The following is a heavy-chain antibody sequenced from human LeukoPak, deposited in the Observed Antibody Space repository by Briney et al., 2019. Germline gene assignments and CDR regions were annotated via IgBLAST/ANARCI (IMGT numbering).Heavy chain of an antibody. CDR2: INPNSGNT. V-gene: IGHV1-8*01. CDR1: GYTFTSYD. J-gene: IGHJ6*02. Sequence: GASVKVSCKASGYTFTSYDINWVRQATGQGLEWMGWINPNSGNTGYAQKFQGRVTMTRNNSISTAYMELSSLRSEDTAVYYCARDRGYYYGMDVWGQGTTVTVSS. CDR3: ARDRGYYYGMDV.